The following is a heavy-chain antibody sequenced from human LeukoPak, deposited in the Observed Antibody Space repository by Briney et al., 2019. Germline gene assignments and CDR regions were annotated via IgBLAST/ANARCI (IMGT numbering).Heavy chain of an antibody. J-gene: IGHJ5*02. V-gene: IGHV4-4*07. CDR2: IYTSGST. D-gene: IGHD3-3*01. Sequence: SETLSLTCTVSGGSISSYYWSWIRQPAGKGLEWIGRIYTSGSTNYNPSLKSQVTMSVDTSKNQFSLKLSSVTAADTAVYYCARAGGGYDFWSGYRRQDWFDPWGQGTLVTVSS. CDR3: ARAGGGYDFWSGYRRQDWFDP. CDR1: GGSISSYY.